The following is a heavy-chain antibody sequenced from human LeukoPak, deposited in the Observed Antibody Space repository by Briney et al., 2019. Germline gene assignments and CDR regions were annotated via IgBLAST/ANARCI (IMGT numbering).Heavy chain of an antibody. D-gene: IGHD3-22*01. J-gene: IGHJ4*02. CDR2: IYSAGDE. CDR1: GFTVSTNY. V-gene: IGHV3-66*01. Sequence: GGSLRLSCAASGFTVSTNYMTWVRQAPGKGLEWVSLIYSAGDEYYADSVKGRFTISRDNFKNTLYLQMDSLRAEDTAVYHCARAALEFDNSGRGCWGRGTLVTVSS. CDR3: ARAALEFDNSGRGC.